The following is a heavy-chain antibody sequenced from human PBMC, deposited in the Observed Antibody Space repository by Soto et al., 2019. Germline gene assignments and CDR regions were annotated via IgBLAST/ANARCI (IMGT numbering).Heavy chain of an antibody. CDR1: GGSFRGYS. D-gene: IGHD4-17*01. CDR3: ARAPMDDYGNNYDGMDV. Sequence: QVQLQQWGAGLLKPSETLSLTCGVSGGSFRGYSWNWIRQSPEKGLEWIGEINYRGITSYNPSLRILVTISLDTSTSRFSLTLTSVTAADTAIYYCARAPMDDYGNNYDGMDVWGQGTTITVS. V-gene: IGHV4-34*01. J-gene: IGHJ6*02. CDR2: INYRGIT.